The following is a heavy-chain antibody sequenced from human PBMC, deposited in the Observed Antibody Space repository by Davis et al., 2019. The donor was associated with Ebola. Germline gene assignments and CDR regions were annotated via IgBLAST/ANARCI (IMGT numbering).Heavy chain of an antibody. J-gene: IGHJ3*02. CDR1: GGSISSYY. CDR3: AGGGGMWAFDI. Sequence: SETLSLTCTVSGGSISSYYWSWIRQPPGKGLEWIGYIYNSGSTNYNPSLKSRVTISVDTSKNQFSLKLSSVTAADTAVYYCAGGGGMWAFDIWGQGTMVTVSS. CDR2: IYNSGST. V-gene: IGHV4-59*01. D-gene: IGHD2-21*01.